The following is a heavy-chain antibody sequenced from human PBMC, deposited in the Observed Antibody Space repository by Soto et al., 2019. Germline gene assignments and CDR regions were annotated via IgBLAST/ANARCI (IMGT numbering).Heavy chain of an antibody. CDR1: GYTFTSYG. V-gene: IGHV1-18*01. CDR3: ASGAAGSGYDLIY. D-gene: IGHD5-12*01. Sequence: ASVKVSCKASGYTFTSYGISWVRQAPGQGLEWMGWINADNGNTKYSQKLQGRVTITRDTSASTAYMELSSLRSEDTAVYYCASGAAGSGYDLIYWGQGTLVTVSS. J-gene: IGHJ4*02. CDR2: INADNGNT.